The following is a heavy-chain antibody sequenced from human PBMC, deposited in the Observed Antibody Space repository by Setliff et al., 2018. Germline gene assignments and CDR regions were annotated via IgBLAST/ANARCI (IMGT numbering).Heavy chain of an antibody. CDR2: ISGSGGNT. CDR3: AKDDQIRGHNLDY. J-gene: IGHJ4*02. CDR1: GFTFSSYT. V-gene: IGHV3-23*01. D-gene: IGHD3-10*01. Sequence: SLRLSCAASGFTFSSYTMGWVRQAPGKGLEWVSAISGSGGNTYYADSVKGRFTISRDNSNNTLYLQMNSLRADDTATYYCAKDDQIRGHNLDYWGQGTLVTVSS.